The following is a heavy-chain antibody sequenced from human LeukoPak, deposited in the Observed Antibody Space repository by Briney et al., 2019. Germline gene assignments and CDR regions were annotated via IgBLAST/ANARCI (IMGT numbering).Heavy chain of an antibody. Sequence: PSETLSLSCAVYGGSFSGYYWSWIRQPPGKGLEWIGEINHSGSTQYNPSFKSRVTISVDTSKNQFSLRLTSLTAADTPVYYCAKGPDSGSYFAWFDPWGQGTLVTVSS. CDR2: INHSGST. J-gene: IGHJ5*02. V-gene: IGHV4-34*01. D-gene: IGHD3-10*01. CDR3: AKGPDSGSYFAWFDP. CDR1: GGSFSGYY.